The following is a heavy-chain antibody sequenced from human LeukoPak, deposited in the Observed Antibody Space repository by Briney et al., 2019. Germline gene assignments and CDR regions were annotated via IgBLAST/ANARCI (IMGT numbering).Heavy chain of an antibody. Sequence: SETLSLTCAVYGGSFSGYYWSWIRQPPGKGLEWIGEINHSGSTNYNPSLKSRVTISVDTSKNQFSLKLSSVTAADTAVYYCARGGVRSAASSQWLVRYYYFDYWGQGTLVTVSS. CDR3: ARGGVRSAASSQWLVRYYYFDY. CDR1: GGSFSGYY. J-gene: IGHJ4*02. V-gene: IGHV4-34*01. D-gene: IGHD6-19*01. CDR2: INHSGST.